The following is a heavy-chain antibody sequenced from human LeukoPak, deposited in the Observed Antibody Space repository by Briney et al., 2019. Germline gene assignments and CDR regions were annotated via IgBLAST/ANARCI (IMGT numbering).Heavy chain of an antibody. CDR1: GFTFSSYA. Sequence: GGSLRLSCAASGFTFSSYAMSWVRQAPGKGLEWVSAISGSGGSTYYADSVKGRFTISRDNAKNTLYLQMNSLRAEDTAVYYCARAQYSSSSIFDYWGQGTLVTVSS. CDR3: ARAQYSSSSIFDY. D-gene: IGHD6-6*01. J-gene: IGHJ4*02. V-gene: IGHV3-23*01. CDR2: ISGSGGST.